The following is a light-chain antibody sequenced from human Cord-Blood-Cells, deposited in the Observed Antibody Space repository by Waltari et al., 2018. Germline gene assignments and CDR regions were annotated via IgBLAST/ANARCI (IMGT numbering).Light chain of an antibody. J-gene: IGKJ1*01. CDR2: AAS. CDR3: QQSYSTPWT. CDR1: QSISSY. Sequence: DIQMTQSPSSPSASVGDRVTITCRASQSISSYLNWYQQKPGKAPKLLIYAASSLQSGVPSRFSGSGSGTDFTLTISRLQPEDFATYYCQQSYSTPWTFGQGTKVEIK. V-gene: IGKV1-39*01.